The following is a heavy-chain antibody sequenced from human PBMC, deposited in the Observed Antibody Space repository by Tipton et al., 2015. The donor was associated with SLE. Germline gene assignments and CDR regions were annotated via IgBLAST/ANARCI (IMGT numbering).Heavy chain of an antibody. CDR2: IYETGST. J-gene: IGHJ3*02. V-gene: IGHV4-4*02. D-gene: IGHD3-3*01. Sequence: TLSLTCSVSGGSISSSNSWSWVRQPPGKGLEWIGEIYETGSTYYNPSLKSRVTISVDKSKNQLSLKLSFVTAADTAVYYCARVAQRTTFGVFTKGDALDIWGQGTTVIVSS. CDR1: GGSISSSNS. CDR3: ARVAQRTTFGVFTKGDALDI.